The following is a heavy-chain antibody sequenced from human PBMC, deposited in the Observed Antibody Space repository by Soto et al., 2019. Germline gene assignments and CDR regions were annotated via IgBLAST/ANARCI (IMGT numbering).Heavy chain of an antibody. CDR3: TKNSAYALDY. CDR1: GGSVSNNNW. J-gene: IGHJ4*02. CDR2: IHHSGGT. V-gene: IGHV4-4*02. Sequence: QVQLQESGPGLVKPSGTLSLSCAVSGGSVSNNNWWSWVRQSPGNGLEWIGEIHHSGGTSYNPSLESRANLSVDKSKNELSLRLNDVTAADTAGYYCTKNSAYALDYWGLGILVTVSS. D-gene: IGHD5-12*01.